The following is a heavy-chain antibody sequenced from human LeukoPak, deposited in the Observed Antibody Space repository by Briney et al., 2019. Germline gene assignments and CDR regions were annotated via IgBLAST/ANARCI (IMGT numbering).Heavy chain of an antibody. Sequence: GASVKVSCKASGYTFTSYGISWVRQAPGQGLEWMGWINPNSGGTNYAQKFQGRVTMTGDTSISTAYMDLSSLRSDDTAVYYCARATYYYDSSGYFYWFDPWGQGTLVTVSS. V-gene: IGHV1-2*02. CDR1: GYTFTSYG. CDR3: ARATYYYDSSGYFYWFDP. D-gene: IGHD3-22*01. CDR2: INPNSGGT. J-gene: IGHJ5*02.